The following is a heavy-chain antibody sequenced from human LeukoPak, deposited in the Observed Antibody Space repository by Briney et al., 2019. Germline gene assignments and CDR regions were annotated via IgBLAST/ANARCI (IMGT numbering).Heavy chain of an antibody. J-gene: IGHJ5*02. V-gene: IGHV4-34*01. CDR3: ARGSGYDFWSGYLNWFDP. CDR2: INHSGST. D-gene: IGHD3-3*01. CDR1: GGSFSGYY. Sequence: SETLSLTCAVYGGSFSGYYWSWIRQPPGEGLEWIGEINHSGSTNYNPSLKSRITISVDTSKKQFSLKLSSVTAADTAVYYCARGSGYDFWSGYLNWFDPWGQGALVTVSS.